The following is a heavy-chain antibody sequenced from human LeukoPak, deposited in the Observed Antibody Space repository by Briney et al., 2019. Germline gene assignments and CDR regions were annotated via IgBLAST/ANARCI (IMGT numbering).Heavy chain of an antibody. CDR2: INHEGGGI. D-gene: IGHD1-1*01. V-gene: IGHV3-7*01. J-gene: IGHJ6*02. CDR1: GFTFSESW. Sequence: PGGSLRLSYAASGFTFSESWMTWVRQVPGQGLEWVAHINHEGGGIQYVDSVKGRFTISRDNAKGSVYLQMNSLRADDTAIYHCATYINWVAGDVWGQGTTVIVSS. CDR3: ATYINWVAGDV.